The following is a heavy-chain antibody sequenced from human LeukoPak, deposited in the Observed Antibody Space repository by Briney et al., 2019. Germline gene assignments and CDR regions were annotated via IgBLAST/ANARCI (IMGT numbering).Heavy chain of an antibody. CDR2: ISSSGGTK. CDR3: ATLTVASPFDY. D-gene: IGHD5-12*01. J-gene: IGHJ4*02. CDR1: GFTFSIYE. V-gene: IGHV3-48*03. Sequence: GGSLRLSCAASGFTFSIYEMYWVRQAPGKGLEWVSYISSSGGTKYYADSVKGRFTISRDNTENSLSLQMNSLRAEDTAVYYCATLTVASPFDYWGPGALVTVSS.